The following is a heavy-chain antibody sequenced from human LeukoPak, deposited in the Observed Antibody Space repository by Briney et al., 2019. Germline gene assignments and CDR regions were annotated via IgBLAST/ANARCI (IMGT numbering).Heavy chain of an antibody. CDR3: ARGGGYSYGPFDY. J-gene: IGHJ4*02. CDR1: GFTFSSYW. V-gene: IGHV3-74*01. D-gene: IGHD5-18*01. CDR2: INSDGSST. Sequence: GGSLRLSCAASGFTFSSYWMHWVRQAPGKGLVWVSRINSDGSSTSYADSVKGRFTISRDNAKNTLYLQMDSLRAEDTAVYYCARGGGYSYGPFDYWGQGTMVGVCS.